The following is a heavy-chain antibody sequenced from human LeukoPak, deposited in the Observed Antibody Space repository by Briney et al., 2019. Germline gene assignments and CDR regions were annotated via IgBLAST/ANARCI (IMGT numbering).Heavy chain of an antibody. CDR3: ARGQSLNDY. Sequence: ASVKVSCKASGYSITGYYMHWVRQAPGQGLEWMGWINPNSGGANYAENFQGRVTMTRDTSISTAYMELSSLRYDDTALYYCARGQSLNDYWGQGTLVTVSS. CDR2: INPNSGGA. V-gene: IGHV1-2*02. CDR1: GYSITGYY. J-gene: IGHJ4*02.